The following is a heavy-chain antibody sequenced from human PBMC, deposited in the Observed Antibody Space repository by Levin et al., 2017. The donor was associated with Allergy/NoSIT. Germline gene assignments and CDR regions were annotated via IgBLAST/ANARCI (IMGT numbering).Heavy chain of an antibody. CDR3: AKDPLPDTVTTPVSFDY. D-gene: IGHD4-17*01. V-gene: IGHV3-9*01. CDR2: ISWNSGSI. Sequence: GGSLRLSCAASGFTFDDYAMHWVRQAPGKGLEWVSGISWNSGSIGYADSVKGRFTISRDNAKNSLYLQMNSLRAEDTALYYCAKDPLPDTVTTPVSFDYWGQGTLVTVSS. J-gene: IGHJ4*02. CDR1: GFTFDDYA.